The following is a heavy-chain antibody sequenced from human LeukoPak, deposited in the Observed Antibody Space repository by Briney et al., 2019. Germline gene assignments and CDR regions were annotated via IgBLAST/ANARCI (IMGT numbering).Heavy chain of an antibody. V-gene: IGHV3-66*01. CDR3: ARGRGSGSFLESYWFHP. CDR1: GFTFSSNF. CDR2: IYSGGRT. Sequence: GGSLRPSCAASGFTFSSNFMSWVRQAPGKGLEWVSVIYSGGRTDYADSVKGRFTISRDNSKTTLYLQMNSLRAEDTAVYYCARGRGSGSFLESYWFHPWGQGTLVPVPS. D-gene: IGHD3-10*01. J-gene: IGHJ5*02.